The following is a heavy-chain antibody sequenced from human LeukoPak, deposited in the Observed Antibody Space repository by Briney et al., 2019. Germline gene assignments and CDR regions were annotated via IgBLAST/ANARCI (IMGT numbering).Heavy chain of an antibody. V-gene: IGHV4-38-2*02. D-gene: IGHD3-3*01. J-gene: IGHJ4*02. CDR3: ARDLLSSLEWSYFDY. CDR1: GYSISSGYY. CDR2: IYHSGST. Sequence: SETLSLTCTVSGYSISSGYYWGWIRQPPGKGLEWIGSIYHSGSTYYNPSLKSRVTISVDTSKNQFSLKLSSVTAADTAVYYCARDLLSSLEWSYFDYWGQGTLVTVSS.